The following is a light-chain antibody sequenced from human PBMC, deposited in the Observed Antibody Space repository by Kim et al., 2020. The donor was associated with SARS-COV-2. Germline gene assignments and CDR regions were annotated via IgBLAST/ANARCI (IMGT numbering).Light chain of an antibody. CDR2: GAS. CDR3: QQYNNWLRRT. J-gene: IGKJ1*01. Sequence: SPGERATRSCRASQSVSSNLAWYQQKPGQAPRLLIYGASTRATGIPARFSGSGSGTEFTLTISSLQSEDFAVYYCQQYNNWLRRTFGQGTKVDIK. V-gene: IGKV3-15*01. CDR1: QSVSSN.